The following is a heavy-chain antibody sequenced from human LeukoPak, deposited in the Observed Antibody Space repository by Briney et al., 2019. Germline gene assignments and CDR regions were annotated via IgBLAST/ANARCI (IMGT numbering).Heavy chain of an antibody. J-gene: IGHJ4*02. V-gene: IGHV3-30*18. D-gene: IGHD6-13*01. CDR3: AKNEAAAGLDY. Sequence: QSGGSLRLSCAASGFTFSSYGMHRVRQAPGKGLEWVAVISYDGSNKYYADSVKGRFTISRDNSKSTLYLQMNSLRAEDTAVYYCAKNEAAAGLDYWGQGTLVTVSS. CDR2: ISYDGSNK. CDR1: GFTFSSYG.